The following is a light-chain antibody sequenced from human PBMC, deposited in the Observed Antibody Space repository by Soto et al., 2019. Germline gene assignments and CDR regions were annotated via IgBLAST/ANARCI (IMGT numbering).Light chain of an antibody. CDR3: QQYNNWPPT. CDR2: GAS. Sequence: MTQSPSTLSASVGDRVTITCRASQNIARSLAWYQQKPGQAPRLLIYGASTRATGIPARFSGSGSGTEFTLTISSLQSEDFAVYYCQQYNNWPPTFGQGTKVEIK. V-gene: IGKV3D-15*01. CDR1: QNIARS. J-gene: IGKJ1*01.